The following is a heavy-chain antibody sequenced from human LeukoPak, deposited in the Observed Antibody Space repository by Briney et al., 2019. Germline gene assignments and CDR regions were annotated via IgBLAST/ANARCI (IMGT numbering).Heavy chain of an antibody. V-gene: IGHV3-30*18. J-gene: IGHJ6*04. CDR3: AKALEYYYFGMDV. CDR2: ISYDGSYK. Sequence: PGGSLRLSCAASGFSFSAYGMHWVRQAPGKGLEWVALISYDGSYKNYADSVKGRFTISRDNSKNTLYLQMNSLRLDDTAVYYCAKALEYYYFGMDVWGKGTTVIVSS. CDR1: GFSFSAYG. D-gene: IGHD3-3*01.